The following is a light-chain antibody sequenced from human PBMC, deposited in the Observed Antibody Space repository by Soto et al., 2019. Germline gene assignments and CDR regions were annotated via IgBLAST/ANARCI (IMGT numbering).Light chain of an antibody. J-gene: IGLJ2*01. Sequence: QSALTQPASVSGSPGQSITISCTGTSSDVGGYNYVSWYQQHPGKAPKLMIYDVNNRPSGVSNRFSGSKYGNTASLTISGLQAEAEHDYYCSSSTGSSTYVVFGGGTKVTVL. CDR2: DVN. CDR1: SSDVGGYNY. V-gene: IGLV2-14*01. CDR3: SSSTGSSTYVV.